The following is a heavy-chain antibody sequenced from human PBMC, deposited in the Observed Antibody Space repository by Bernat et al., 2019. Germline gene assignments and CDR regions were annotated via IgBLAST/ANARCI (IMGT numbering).Heavy chain of an antibody. CDR3: AKGEWLVKYYFDY. J-gene: IGHJ4*02. V-gene: IGHV3-30-3*01. D-gene: IGHD6-19*01. CDR1: GFTFSSYA. CDR2: ISYDGSNK. Sequence: VQLVESGGGLVKPGGSLRLSCAASGFTFSSYAMHWVRQAPGKGLEWVAVISYDGSNKYYADSVKGRFTISRDNSKNTLYLQMNSLRAEDTAVYYCAKGEWLVKYYFDYWGQGTLVTVSS.